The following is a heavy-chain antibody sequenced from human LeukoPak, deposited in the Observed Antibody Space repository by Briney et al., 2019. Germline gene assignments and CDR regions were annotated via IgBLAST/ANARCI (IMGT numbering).Heavy chain of an antibody. CDR2: ISTSGSIT. Sequence: PGGCLRLSCAASGFTFSTYEMNWVRQAPGKGLEWVSYISTSGSITYYADSVKGRFTISRDNAKKSVFLQMNSLRAEDTAVYYCARALYDSSGYLVDYWGQGTLVTVSS. CDR3: ARALYDSSGYLVDY. J-gene: IGHJ4*02. D-gene: IGHD3-22*01. V-gene: IGHV3-48*03. CDR1: GFTFSTYE.